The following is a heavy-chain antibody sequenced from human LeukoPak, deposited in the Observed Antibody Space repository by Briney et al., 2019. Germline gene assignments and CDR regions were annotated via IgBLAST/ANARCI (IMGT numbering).Heavy chain of an antibody. D-gene: IGHD1-26*01. CDR1: GGSISSGGYY. CDR2: IYHSGST. CDR3: ARNRVVGAPNFDY. J-gene: IGHJ4*02. Sequence: SETLSLTCTVSGGSISSGGYYWSWIRQPPGKGLEWIGYIYHSGSTYYNPSLKSRVTISVDTSKNQFSLKLSSVTAADTAVYYCARNRVVGAPNFDYWGQGTLVTVFS. V-gene: IGHV4-30-2*02.